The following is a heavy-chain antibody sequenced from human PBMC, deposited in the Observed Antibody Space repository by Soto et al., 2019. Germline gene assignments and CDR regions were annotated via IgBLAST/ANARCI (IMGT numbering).Heavy chain of an antibody. D-gene: IGHD3-22*01. J-gene: IGHJ5*02. CDR2: IYYSGST. CDR3: ARDAYYDSRQTLSS. V-gene: IGHV4-30-4*01. CDR1: GGSISSGDYY. Sequence: SETLSLTCTVSGGSISSGDYYWSWIRQPPGKGLEWIGYIYYSGSTYYNPSLKSRVTISVDTSKNQFSLKLSSVTAADTAVYYCARDAYYDSRQTLSSWGQGTLVTVSS.